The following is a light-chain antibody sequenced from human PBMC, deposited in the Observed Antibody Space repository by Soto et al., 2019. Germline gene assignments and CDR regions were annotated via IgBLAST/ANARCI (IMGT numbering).Light chain of an antibody. CDR2: GAS. CDR3: QQYGSSRLT. J-gene: IGKJ4*01. V-gene: IGKV3-20*01. Sequence: EVVITQSPATLSVSPWEGATLSCKASQGIGDTLAWYQQKPGQAPRLLIYGASSRATGIPDRFSGSGSGTDFTLTISRLEPEDFAVYYCQQYGSSRLTFGGGTKVDIK. CDR1: QGIGDT.